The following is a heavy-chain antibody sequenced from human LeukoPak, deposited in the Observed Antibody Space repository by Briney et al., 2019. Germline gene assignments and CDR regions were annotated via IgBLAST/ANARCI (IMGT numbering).Heavy chain of an antibody. CDR1: GFTFSSYC. CDR3: ASGGNSAYEFDY. Sequence: QCGGSRCFNCAASGFTFSSYCMNWVRQAPGKGLEWVSYISSTSSNIYYADSVKGRFTVSRDNSKNTLYLQMHSLRAEDTAVYYCASGGNSAYEFDYWGQAIMVTVSS. D-gene: IGHD5-12*01. CDR2: ISSTSSNI. J-gene: IGHJ4*02. V-gene: IGHV3-48*04.